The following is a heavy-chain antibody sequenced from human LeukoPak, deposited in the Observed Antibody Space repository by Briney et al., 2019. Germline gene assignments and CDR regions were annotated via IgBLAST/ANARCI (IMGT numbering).Heavy chain of an antibody. CDR3: ASDTRSYYYYYMDV. CDR2: INHSGSN. D-gene: IGHD5-18*01. CDR1: GGSFSGYY. Sequence: SETLSLTCAVYGGSFSGYYWSWIRQPPGKGLEWIGEINHSGSNNYNPSLKSRVTISVDTSKNQFSLKLSSVTAADTAVYYCASDTRSYYYYYMDVWGKGTTVTVSS. V-gene: IGHV4-34*01. J-gene: IGHJ6*03.